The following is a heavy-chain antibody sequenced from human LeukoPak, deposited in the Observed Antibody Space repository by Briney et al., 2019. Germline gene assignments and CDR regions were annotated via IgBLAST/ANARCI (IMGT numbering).Heavy chain of an antibody. CDR1: GYTLTELS. D-gene: IGHD3-10*01. CDR3: AGMVRGVITLDY. V-gene: IGHV1-24*01. J-gene: IGHJ4*02. CDR2: FDPEDGET. Sequence: GASVKVSCKVSGYTLTELSMHWVRQAPGKGLEWMGGFDPEDGETIYAQKFQGRVTMTEDTSTDTAYMELSSLRSEDTAVYYCAGMVRGVITLDYWGQGTLVTVSS.